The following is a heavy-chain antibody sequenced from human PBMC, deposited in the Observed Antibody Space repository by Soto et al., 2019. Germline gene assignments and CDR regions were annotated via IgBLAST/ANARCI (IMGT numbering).Heavy chain of an antibody. CDR1: GGTFSSYT. Sequence: QVQLVQSGAEVKKPGSSVKVSCKASGGTFSSYTISWVRQAPGQGLEWMGRIIPILGIANYAPKFQGRVTITADKSTSTAYMELSSLRSEYTAVYYCARGCGGDCYPYYYYYYMDVWGKGTTVTVSS. CDR2: IIPILGIA. CDR3: ARGCGGDCYPYYYYYYMDV. V-gene: IGHV1-69*02. D-gene: IGHD2-21*01. J-gene: IGHJ6*03.